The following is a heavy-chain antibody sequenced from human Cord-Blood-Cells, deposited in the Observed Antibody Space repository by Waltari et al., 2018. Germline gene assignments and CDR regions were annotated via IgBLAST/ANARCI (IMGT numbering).Heavy chain of an antibody. Sequence: QVQLVQSGAEVKKPGSSVKVSCKASGGTISRYAISWVRQAPGQGLEWTGGIIPIFGTANYAQKFQGRVTITADESTSTAYMELSSLRSEDTAVYYCARRSNYYDSSGYYFDYWGQGTLVTVSS. J-gene: IGHJ4*02. CDR3: ARRSNYYDSSGYYFDY. CDR1: GGTISRYA. D-gene: IGHD3-22*01. CDR2: IIPIFGTA. V-gene: IGHV1-69*01.